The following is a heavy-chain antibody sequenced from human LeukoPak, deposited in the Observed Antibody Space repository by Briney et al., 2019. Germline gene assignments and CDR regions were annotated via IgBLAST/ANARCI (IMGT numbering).Heavy chain of an antibody. CDR3: ARTTTVLEWFGGTEP. CDR2: IYTDGST. CDR1: GFAVSSSY. V-gene: IGHV3-66*01. D-gene: IGHD3-10*01. Sequence: PGGSLRLSCVVSGFAVSSSYMNWVRQAPGKGLEWVSAIYTDGSTFYADSVKVRFTVSRDHSKNTLYLQMNSLRAEDTAVYYCARTTTVLEWFGGTEPWGQGTLVTVSS. J-gene: IGHJ5*02.